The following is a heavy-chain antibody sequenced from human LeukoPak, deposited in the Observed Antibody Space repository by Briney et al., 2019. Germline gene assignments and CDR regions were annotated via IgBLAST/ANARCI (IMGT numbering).Heavy chain of an antibody. CDR2: INPNSGGT. CDR3: ARVRKIKDRPGAFDI. Sequence: ASVKVSCKASGYTFTSYGISWVRQAPGQGLEWMGWINPNSGGTNYAQKFQGRVTMTRDTSISTAYMELSRLRSDDTAVYYCARVRKIKDRPGAFDIWGQGTMVTVSS. V-gene: IGHV1-2*02. D-gene: IGHD3-16*01. CDR1: GYTFTSYG. J-gene: IGHJ3*02.